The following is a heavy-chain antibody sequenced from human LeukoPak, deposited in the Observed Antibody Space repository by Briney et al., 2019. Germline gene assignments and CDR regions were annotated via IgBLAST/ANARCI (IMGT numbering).Heavy chain of an antibody. D-gene: IGHD5-18*01. CDR1: GGSFNGYY. CDR3: ATGATDTDAFDI. V-gene: IGHV4-34*01. CDR2: INHSGST. Sequence: SETLSLTCAVYGGSFNGYYWSWIRQPPGKGLEWIGEINHSGSTNYNPSLKSRVTISVDTSKNQFSLKLSSVTAADTAVYYCATGATDTDAFDIWGQGTMVTVSS. J-gene: IGHJ3*02.